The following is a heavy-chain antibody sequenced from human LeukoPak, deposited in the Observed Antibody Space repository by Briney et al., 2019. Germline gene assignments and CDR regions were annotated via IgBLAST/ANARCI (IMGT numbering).Heavy chain of an antibody. CDR1: GFTFSSYG. D-gene: IGHD6-13*01. V-gene: IGHV3-21*01. CDR3: ARGSIAAAFSFDY. J-gene: IGHJ4*02. CDR2: ISSSSSYI. Sequence: GGSLRLSCAASGFTFSSYGMNWVRQAPGKGLEWVSSISSSSSYIYYADSVKGRFTISRDNAKNSLYLQMNSLRAEDTAVYYCARGSIAAAFSFDYWGQGTLVTVSS.